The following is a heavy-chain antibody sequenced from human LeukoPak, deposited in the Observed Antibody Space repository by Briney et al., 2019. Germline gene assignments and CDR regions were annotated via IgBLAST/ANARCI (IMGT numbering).Heavy chain of an antibody. V-gene: IGHV1-69*05. CDR2: IIPIFGTA. CDR1: GGTFSSYA. Sequence: SVKVSCKASGGTFSSYAISWVRQAPGQGLEWMGRIIPIFGTANYAQKFQGRVTITTDESTSTAYMELSSLRSEDTAVYYCAKRWYSYGYWFDPWGQGTLVTVSS. D-gene: IGHD5-18*01. CDR3: AKRWYSYGYWFDP. J-gene: IGHJ5*02.